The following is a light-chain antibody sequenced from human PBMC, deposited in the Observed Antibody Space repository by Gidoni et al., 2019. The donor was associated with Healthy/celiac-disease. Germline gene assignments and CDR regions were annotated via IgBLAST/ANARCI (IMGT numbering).Light chain of an antibody. CDR3: QSYDSSLSGYV. J-gene: IGLJ1*01. V-gene: IGLV1-40*01. CDR2: GNS. CDR1: SSNIGAGYD. Sequence: QSVLTQPPSVSGAPLQRVTISCTGSSSNIGAGYDVHWYQQLPGTVPKLLIYGNSNRPSGVPDRFSGSKSGTSASLAITGLQAEDEADYYCQSYDSSLSGYVFGTGTKVTVL.